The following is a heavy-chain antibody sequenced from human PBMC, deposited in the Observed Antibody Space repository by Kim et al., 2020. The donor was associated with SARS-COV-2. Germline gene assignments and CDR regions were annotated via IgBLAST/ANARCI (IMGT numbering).Heavy chain of an antibody. V-gene: IGHV3-64D*09. Sequence: GGSLRLSCSASGFTFSSYAMHWVRQAPGKGLEYVSAISSNGGSTYYADSVKGRFTISRDNSKNTLYLQMSSLRAEDTAVYYCVGSIYDFWSGYYQAFQYYGMDVWGQGTTVTVSS. J-gene: IGHJ6*02. CDR3: VGSIYDFWSGYYQAFQYYGMDV. CDR1: GFTFSSYA. D-gene: IGHD3-3*01. CDR2: ISSNGGST.